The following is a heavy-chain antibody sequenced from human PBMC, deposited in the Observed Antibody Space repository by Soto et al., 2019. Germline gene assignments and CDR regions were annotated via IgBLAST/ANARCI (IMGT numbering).Heavy chain of an antibody. D-gene: IGHD6-13*01. J-gene: IGHJ5*02. CDR3: ARDAGTDWFDP. V-gene: IGHV1-18*01. CDR1: GYTFTSYA. Sequence: QVQLVQSGAEVEKPGASVKVSCKASGYTFTSYAISWVRQAPGQGLEWMGRLSTYNGNTNYAQKLQGRVTLTTDTSTSTAYMELRSLRSDDTAVYYCARDAGTDWFDPWGQGTLVTVSS. CDR2: LSTYNGNT.